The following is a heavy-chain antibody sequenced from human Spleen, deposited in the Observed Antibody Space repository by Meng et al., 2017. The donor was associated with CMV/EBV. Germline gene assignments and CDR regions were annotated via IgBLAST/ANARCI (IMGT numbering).Heavy chain of an antibody. J-gene: IGHJ4*02. CDR2: ISGSGGST. V-gene: IGHV3-23*01. CDR1: GFTFSSYA. CDR3: AKDREVGMAMAPTRRIFDS. Sequence: GESLKISCAASGFTFSSYAMSWVRQAPGKGLEWVSAISGSGGSTYYADSVKGRFTISRDNSKNTLYLQMNSLRADDTAVYYCAKDREVGMAMAPTRRIFDSWGQGTLVTVSS. D-gene: IGHD1-26*01.